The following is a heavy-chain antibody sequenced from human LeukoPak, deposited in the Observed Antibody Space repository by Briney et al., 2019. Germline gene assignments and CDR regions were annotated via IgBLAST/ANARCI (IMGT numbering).Heavy chain of an antibody. CDR3: ARDGGAMGFDY. D-gene: IGHD3-16*01. Sequence: GGSLRLSCAASGFTFSSYAMNWVRQAPGKGLEWVSSISSSSSYIYYADSVKGRFTISRDNARNSLYLQMNGLRAEDTAVYYCARDGGAMGFDYWGQGTLVTVSS. CDR1: GFTFSSYA. V-gene: IGHV3-21*01. CDR2: ISSSSSYI. J-gene: IGHJ4*02.